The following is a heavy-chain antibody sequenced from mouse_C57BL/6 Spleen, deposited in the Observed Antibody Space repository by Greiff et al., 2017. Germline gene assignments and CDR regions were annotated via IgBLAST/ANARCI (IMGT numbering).Heavy chain of an antibody. Sequence: QVQLKQPGAELVKPGASVKLSCKASGYTFTSYWMQWVKQRPGQGLEWIGEIDPSDSYTNYNQKFKGKATLTVDTSSSTAYMQLSSLTSEDSAVYYCARYHYYGSGYFDVWGTGTTVTVSS. D-gene: IGHD1-1*01. V-gene: IGHV1-50*01. J-gene: IGHJ1*03. CDR2: IDPSDSYT. CDR1: GYTFTSYW. CDR3: ARYHYYGSGYFDV.